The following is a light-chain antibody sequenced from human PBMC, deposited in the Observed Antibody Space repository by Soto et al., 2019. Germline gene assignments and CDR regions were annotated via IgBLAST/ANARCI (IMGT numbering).Light chain of an antibody. V-gene: IGLV1-51*01. CDR1: SSNIGNNY. CDR3: GAWDNSLSAVV. CDR2: DND. J-gene: IGLJ3*02. Sequence: QSVLTQPPSVSAAPGQKVTISCSGSSSNIGNNYAFWYQQLPGTAPKLLIYDNDRRPSGIPDRFSGSKYGTSATLGITGLQTGDEADYYCGAWDNSLSAVVFGGGTKVTVL.